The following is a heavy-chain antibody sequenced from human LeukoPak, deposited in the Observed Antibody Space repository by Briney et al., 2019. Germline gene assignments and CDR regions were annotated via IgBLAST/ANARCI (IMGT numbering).Heavy chain of an antibody. CDR1: GFTVSSNY. V-gene: IGHV3-53*01. CDR2: IYSGGST. D-gene: IGHD5-18*01. Sequence: GGSLRVFCAASGFTVSSNYMSWVRQAPGKGLEWVSVIYSGGSTYYADSVKGRFSISRDNSKNTLYLQMNSLRAEDTAVYYCARAAEYSYGLDYWGQGTLVTVSS. J-gene: IGHJ4*02. CDR3: ARAAEYSYGLDY.